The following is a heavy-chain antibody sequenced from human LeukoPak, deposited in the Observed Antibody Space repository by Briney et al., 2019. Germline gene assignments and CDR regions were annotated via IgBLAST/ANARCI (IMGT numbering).Heavy chain of an antibody. V-gene: IGHV1-24*01. D-gene: IGHD3-22*01. CDR2: FDPEDGET. CDR3: ARVVVSSYYYYGMDV. CDR1: GYTLTELS. Sequence: GASVSVSCKVSGYTLTELSMHWVRQAPGKGVERVGGFDPEDGETIYTQKFQGRVTMTEDTSTDTAYMELSSLRSEDTAVYYCARVVVSSYYYYGMDVWGQGTTVTVSS. J-gene: IGHJ6*02.